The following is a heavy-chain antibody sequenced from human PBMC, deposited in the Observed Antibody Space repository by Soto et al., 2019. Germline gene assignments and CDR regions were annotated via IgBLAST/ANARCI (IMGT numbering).Heavy chain of an antibody. CDR3: ARESSSSWYGGYNCFDP. CDR2: INAGNDNT. D-gene: IGHD6-13*01. Sequence: GASVKVSCKASGYTFTSYAMHWVRQAPGQRFEWMGWINAGNDNTKYSQNFQGRITITRDTSASTAYMELSSLRSEDTAVYYCARESSSSWYGGYNCFDPWGQGTLVTVSS. CDR1: GYTFTSYA. V-gene: IGHV1-3*01. J-gene: IGHJ5*02.